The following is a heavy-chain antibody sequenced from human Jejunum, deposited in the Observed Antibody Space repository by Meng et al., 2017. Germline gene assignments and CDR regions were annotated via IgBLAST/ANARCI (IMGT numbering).Heavy chain of an antibody. Sequence: QVKLPRPGPCSVTPSPPLSLPVTALGDSFNSPDYSWSWIRQPPEKGLEWIGYIYYSGSTYYNPSLKSRVSISGDTSNKQFSLKLTSVTAADTAVYYCARSPYSGSALPFFDYWGQGSLVTVSS. J-gene: IGHJ4*02. D-gene: IGHD1-26*01. CDR1: GDSFNSPDYS. CDR3: ARSPYSGSALPFFDY. CDR2: IYYSGST. V-gene: IGHV4-30-4*01.